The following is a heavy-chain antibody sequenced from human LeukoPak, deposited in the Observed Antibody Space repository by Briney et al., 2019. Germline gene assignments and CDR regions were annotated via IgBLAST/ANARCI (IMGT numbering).Heavy chain of an antibody. CDR1: GFTFDDYG. CDR2: INWNGGST. J-gene: IGHJ6*03. CDR3: AKDLRPLSPCYYMDA. Sequence: GGSLRLSCAASGFTFDDYGMSWVRQAPGKGLEWVSGINWNGGSTGYADSVKGRFTISRDNSKNTLYLQMNSLRAEDTAVYYCAKDLRPLSPCYYMDAWGKGTTVTVSS. V-gene: IGHV3-20*04. D-gene: IGHD2-2*01.